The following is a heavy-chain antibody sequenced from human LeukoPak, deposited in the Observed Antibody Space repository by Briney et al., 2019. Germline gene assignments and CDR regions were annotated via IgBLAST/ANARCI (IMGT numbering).Heavy chain of an antibody. CDR2: ISGSGDTT. J-gene: IGHJ4*02. V-gene: IGHV3-23*01. CDR1: GFTSSNNA. CDR3: AEDKSLAAYTLDY. Sequence: PGGSLRLSCAASGFTSSNNAMSWVRQAPGKGLEWVSGISGSGDTTYYADSVKGRFTISRDNSKNMLYLQMSSLRAEDTAVYYCAEDKSLAAYTLDYWGQGTLVTVSS. D-gene: IGHD6-6*01.